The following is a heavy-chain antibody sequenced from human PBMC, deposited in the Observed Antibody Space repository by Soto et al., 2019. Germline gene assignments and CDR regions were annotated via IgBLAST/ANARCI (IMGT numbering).Heavy chain of an antibody. J-gene: IGHJ6*02. CDR3: AADPLSYYGSGSPPPYYYYGMDV. Sequence: ASVKVSCKASGFTFTSSAVQWVRQARGQRLEWIGWIVVGSGHTKYAQKFQERVTITRDMSTSTAYMELSSLRSEDTAVYYCAADPLSYYGSGSPPPYYYYGMDVWGQGTTVTVSS. V-gene: IGHV1-58*01. CDR2: IVVGSGHT. D-gene: IGHD3-10*01. CDR1: GFTFTSSA.